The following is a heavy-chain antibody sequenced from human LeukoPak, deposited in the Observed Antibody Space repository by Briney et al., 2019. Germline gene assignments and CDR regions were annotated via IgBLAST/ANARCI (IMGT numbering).Heavy chain of an antibody. D-gene: IGHD3-22*01. CDR1: GGTFSSYA. Sequence: GSSVKVSCKASGGTFSSYAISWVRQAPGQGLEWMGGIIPIFDTANYAQKFQGRVTITTDESTSTAYMEVSSLRSEDTAVYYCASRYYHYSSDYYYFDFWGQGTLVTVSS. CDR3: ASRYYHYSSDYYYFDF. V-gene: IGHV1-69*05. J-gene: IGHJ4*02. CDR2: IIPIFDTA.